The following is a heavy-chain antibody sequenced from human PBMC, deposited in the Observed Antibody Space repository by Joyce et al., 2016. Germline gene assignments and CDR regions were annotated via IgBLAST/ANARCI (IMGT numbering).Heavy chain of an antibody. D-gene: IGHD2-2*01. CDR2: SIPIFGKI. Sequence: QVQLVQSGAGVKKPGSSVKVSCKASGGPFNNYGFTWGRQAPGQGLEWVGVSIPIFGKINDAQRFQDRVTITADESTATVDMELSSLRSADTAIYYCARTGWCSSTSCPFGLDVWGQGTTVSVSS. J-gene: IGHJ6*02. CDR3: ARTGWCSSTSCPFGLDV. CDR1: GGPFNNYG. V-gene: IGHV1-69*01.